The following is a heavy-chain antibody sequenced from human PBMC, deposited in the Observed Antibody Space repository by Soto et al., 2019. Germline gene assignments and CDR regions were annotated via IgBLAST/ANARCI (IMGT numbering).Heavy chain of an antibody. CDR1: GFTFSSYA. J-gene: IGHJ4*02. D-gene: IGHD6-13*01. CDR2: ISGSGGST. CDR3: ATLSGGSSSWYPTVDY. V-gene: IGHV3-23*01. Sequence: GGSLRLSCAASGFTFSSYAMSWVRQAPGKGLEWVSAISGSGGSTYYADSVKGRFTISRDNSKNTLYLQMNSLRAEDTAVYYCATLSGGSSSWYPTVDYWGQGTLVTVSS.